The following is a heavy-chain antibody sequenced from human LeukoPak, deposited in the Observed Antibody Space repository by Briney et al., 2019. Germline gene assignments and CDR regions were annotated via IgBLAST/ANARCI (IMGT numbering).Heavy chain of an antibody. D-gene: IGHD3-22*01. Sequence: PSETLSLTCTVSGGSISSSSYYWGWIRQPPGKGLEWIGSIYYSGSTYYNPSIKSRVTISVDTSKNQFSLKLSSVTAADTAVYYCASGRITMTVVVTPPHYWGQGTLVTVSS. J-gene: IGHJ4*02. CDR1: GGSISSSSYY. CDR3: ASGRITMTVVVTPPHY. V-gene: IGHV4-39*01. CDR2: IYYSGST.